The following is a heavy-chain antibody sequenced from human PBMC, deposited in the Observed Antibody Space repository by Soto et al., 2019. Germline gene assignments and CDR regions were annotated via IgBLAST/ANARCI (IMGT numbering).Heavy chain of an antibody. J-gene: IGHJ4*02. V-gene: IGHV4-59*01. CDR1: GGSINGFY. CDR2: VYYTGST. CDR3: AKYRRTQAEGFTLDY. D-gene: IGHD2-2*01. Sequence: LPETLSLTCTVSGGSINGFYWSWIRQPPGKGLEWIGYVYYTGSTTYNPSLESRVTMSVDTSKNQFSLKLSSVNAADTAVYYCAKYRRTQAEGFTLDYWGQGTLVTVSS.